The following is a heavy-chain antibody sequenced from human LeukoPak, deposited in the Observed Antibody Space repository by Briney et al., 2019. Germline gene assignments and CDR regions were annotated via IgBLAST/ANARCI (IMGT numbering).Heavy chain of an antibody. CDR1: GFTVSTNY. CDR3: ATSGLSRFGF. D-gene: IGHD2/OR15-2a*01. V-gene: IGHV3-53*01. J-gene: IGHJ4*02. Sequence: GGSLRLSCAASGFTVSTNYMSWVRQAPGKGLEWVSLIHSGGTTYYADSVQGRFTISRDNSKNTLYLQMNSLRAGDTAVYYCATSGLSRFGFWGQGTLVTVSS. CDR2: IHSGGTT.